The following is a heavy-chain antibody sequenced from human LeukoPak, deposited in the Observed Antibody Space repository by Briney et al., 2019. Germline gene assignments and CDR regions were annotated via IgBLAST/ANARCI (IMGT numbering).Heavy chain of an antibody. CDR1: GFTFSSYS. CDR2: ISSSSSYI. D-gene: IGHD2-2*03. CDR3: ARDLGIVVVPADTGFDY. V-gene: IGHV3-21*01. J-gene: IGHJ4*02. Sequence: GGSLRLSCAASGFTFSSYSMNWVRQAPGKELEWVSSISSSSSYIYYADSVKGRFTISRDNAKNSLYLQMNSLRAEDTAVYYCARDLGIVVVPADTGFDYWGQGTLVTVSS.